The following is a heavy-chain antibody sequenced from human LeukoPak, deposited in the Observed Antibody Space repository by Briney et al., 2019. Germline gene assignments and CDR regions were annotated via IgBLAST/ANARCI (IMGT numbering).Heavy chain of an antibody. CDR2: ISYDGSNK. J-gene: IGHJ4*02. CDR1: GFSFSSYG. V-gene: IGHV3-30*18. Sequence: PGRSLRLSCAASGFSFSSYGMHWVRQAPGKGLEWVAVISYDGSNKYYADSVKGRFTISRDNSKNTLYLQMNSLRAGDTAVYYCAKEQILYYYDSSGYPDYWGQGTLVTVSS. CDR3: AKEQILYYYDSSGYPDY. D-gene: IGHD3-22*01.